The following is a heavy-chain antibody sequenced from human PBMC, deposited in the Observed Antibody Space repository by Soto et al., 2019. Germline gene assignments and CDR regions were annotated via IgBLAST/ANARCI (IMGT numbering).Heavy chain of an antibody. D-gene: IGHD6-13*01. CDR3: ASQGLQGVQQGRDSFDY. Sequence: SETLSLTCTVSGGSISNYYWSWIRQSPGKGLEWIGYIFYNGRTNYNPSLKSRVTMSVDTSKNQFSLKLNSVTAADTALYYCASQGLQGVQQGRDSFDYWGQGALVS. CDR1: GGSISNYY. V-gene: IGHV4-59*08. J-gene: IGHJ4*01. CDR2: IFYNGRT.